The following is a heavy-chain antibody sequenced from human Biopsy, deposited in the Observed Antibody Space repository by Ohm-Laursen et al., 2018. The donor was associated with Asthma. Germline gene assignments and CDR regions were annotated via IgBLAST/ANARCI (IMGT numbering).Heavy chain of an antibody. CDR2: ISAYNGNT. Sequence: SVKVSCKASGYTFTSYGISWVRQAPGQGLEWMGWISAYNGNTNYAQKLQGRVTMTTDTSTSTAYTELSSLRSEDTAVYYCARAGALIVGATMGYWGQGTLVTVSS. V-gene: IGHV1-18*04. CDR3: ARAGALIVGATMGY. J-gene: IGHJ4*02. D-gene: IGHD1-26*01. CDR1: GYTFTSYG.